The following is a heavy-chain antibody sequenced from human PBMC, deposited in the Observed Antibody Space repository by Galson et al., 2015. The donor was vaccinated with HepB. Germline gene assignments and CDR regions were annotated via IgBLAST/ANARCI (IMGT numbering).Heavy chain of an antibody. Sequence: SETLSLTCTVSGGSVSSGSYYWSWIRQPPGKGLEWIGYRYYSGSTSYNPSLKSRVAMSLDTSKNQFSLKLNSVTAADTAVYYCARDHFDTRGYFYSYDYWGQGTLVTVSS. D-gene: IGHD3-22*01. CDR3: ARDHFDTRGYFYSYDY. CDR1: GGSVSSGSYY. J-gene: IGHJ4*02. CDR2: RYYSGST. V-gene: IGHV4-61*01.